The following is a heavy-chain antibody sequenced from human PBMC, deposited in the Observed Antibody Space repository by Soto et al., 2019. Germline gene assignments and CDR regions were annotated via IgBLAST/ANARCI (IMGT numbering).Heavy chain of an antibody. V-gene: IGHV3-30-3*01. CDR2: ISYDGSNT. J-gene: IGHJ1*01. CDR3: AREGPLPFSPLGPFQH. CDR1: GFTFSSYA. Sequence: PGGSLRLSCAASGFTFSSYAMHWVRQAPGKGLEWVAVISYDGSNTYNTDSVKGRFTISRDNSKNTLYLQMTSLRVEDTAVYFCAREGPLPFSPLGPFQHWGQGTLVTVS. D-gene: IGHD3-10*01.